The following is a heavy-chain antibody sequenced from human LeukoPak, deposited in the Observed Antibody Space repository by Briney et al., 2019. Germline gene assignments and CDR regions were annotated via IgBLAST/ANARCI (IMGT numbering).Heavy chain of an antibody. CDR2: ISWNSGSI. J-gene: IGHJ1*01. Sequence: GGSLRLSCAASGFTFDDYAMHWVRQAPGKGLEWVSGISWNSGSIGYADSVKGRFTISRDNAKNSLYLQMNSLRAEDTALYYCAKDMSPLSGGDGFQHWGQGTLVTVSS. V-gene: IGHV3-9*01. D-gene: IGHD2-21*02. CDR1: GFTFDDYA. CDR3: AKDMSPLSGGDGFQH.